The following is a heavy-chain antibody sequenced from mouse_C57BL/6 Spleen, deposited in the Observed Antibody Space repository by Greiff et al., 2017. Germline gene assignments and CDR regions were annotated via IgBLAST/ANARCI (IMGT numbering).Heavy chain of an antibody. V-gene: IGHV1-85*01. Sequence: VQLQQSGPELVKPGASVKLSCKASGYTFTSYDINWVKQRPGQGLEWIGWIYPRDGSTKYNEKFKGKATLTVDTSSSTAYMELHSLTSEDSAVYFCASRGGSSYVGWYFDVWGTGTTVTVPS. CDR3: ASRGGSSYVGWYFDV. CDR2: IYPRDGST. D-gene: IGHD1-1*01. CDR1: GYTFTSYD. J-gene: IGHJ1*03.